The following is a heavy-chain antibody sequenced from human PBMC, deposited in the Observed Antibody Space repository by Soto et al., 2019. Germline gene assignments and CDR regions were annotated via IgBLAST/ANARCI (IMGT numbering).Heavy chain of an antibody. CDR1: GFTFSSYA. J-gene: IGHJ4*02. V-gene: IGHV3-64D*06. CDR3: VKDLGHSGYCTTTTCAHY. Sequence: PGGSLRLSCSASGFTFSSYAMHWVRQAPGKGLEYVSVISSSGGYTNYAESVKGRFTISRDNSKNTLYLQMSSLRAEDTAVYYCVKDLGHSGYCTTTTCAHYWGQGTLVTVSS. D-gene: IGHD2-8*01. CDR2: ISSSGGYT.